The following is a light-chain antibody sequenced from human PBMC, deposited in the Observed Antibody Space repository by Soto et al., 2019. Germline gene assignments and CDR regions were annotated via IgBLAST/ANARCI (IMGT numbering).Light chain of an antibody. J-gene: IGLJ2*01. CDR1: SSDVGAYNY. CDR2: EVS. CDR3: SSFTSRSTLI. V-gene: IGLV2-14*01. Sequence: QSALTQPASVSGSAGQSITISCTGTSSDVGAYNYVSWYQQHPGKVPKLIIYEVSNRPSGIPLRFSASKSGNAASLTISGLQAEDEAHYYCSSFTSRSTLIFGGGTKLTVL.